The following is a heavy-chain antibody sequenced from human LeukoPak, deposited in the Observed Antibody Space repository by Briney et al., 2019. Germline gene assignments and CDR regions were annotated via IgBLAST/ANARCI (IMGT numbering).Heavy chain of an antibody. J-gene: IGHJ5*02. CDR2: ISAYNGNT. CDR1: GYTFTSYG. D-gene: IGHD1-7*01. CDR3: ARARQLELPPAPNWFDP. Sequence: ASVKVSCKASGYTFTSYGIGWVRQAPGQGLEWMGWISAYNGNTNYAQKLQGRVTTTTDTSTSTAYMELRSLRSDDTAVYYCARARQLELPPAPNWFDPWGQGTLVTVSS. V-gene: IGHV1-18*01.